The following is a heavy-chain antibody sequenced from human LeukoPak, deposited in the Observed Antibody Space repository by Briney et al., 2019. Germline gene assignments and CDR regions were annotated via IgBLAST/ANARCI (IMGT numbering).Heavy chain of an antibody. D-gene: IGHD3-22*01. Sequence: GGSLSLSCAASGFTFSSYAMHGVRQAPGKGLEWVAVISYDGSNKYYADSVKGRFTISRDNSKNTLYLQMNSLRAEDTAVYYCARTPMIVESTNYYFDYWGQGALVTVSS. CDR3: ARTPMIVESTNYYFDY. V-gene: IGHV3-30*04. CDR1: GFTFSSYA. CDR2: ISYDGSNK. J-gene: IGHJ4*02.